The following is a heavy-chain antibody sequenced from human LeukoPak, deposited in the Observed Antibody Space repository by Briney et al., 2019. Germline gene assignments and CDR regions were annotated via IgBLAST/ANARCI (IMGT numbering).Heavy chain of an antibody. CDR1: GGSIKNYY. Sequence: SETLSLTCAVSGGSIKNYYWTWIRQPPGKRLEWIGYIYHSGTTNYNPSLNSRVTMLIDASKNQISLKLSSVTAADTAVYYCVRVIRSWFDTWGQGTLVTVSS. CDR2: IYHSGTT. J-gene: IGHJ5*02. V-gene: IGHV4-59*01. CDR3: VRVIRSWFDT.